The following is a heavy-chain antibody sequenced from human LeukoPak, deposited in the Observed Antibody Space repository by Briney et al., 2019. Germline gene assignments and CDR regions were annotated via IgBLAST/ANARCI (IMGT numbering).Heavy chain of an antibody. V-gene: IGHV1-2*02. D-gene: IGHD3-22*01. CDR3: ARDRLAAMIVVVILDY. CDR2: INPNSGGT. CDR1: GYTFTGYY. J-gene: IGHJ4*02. Sequence: ASVTVSCKASGYTFTGYYMHWVRQAPGQGLEWMGWINPNSGGTNYAQKFQGRVTMTRDTSISTAYMELSRLRSDDTAVYYCARDRLAAMIVVVILDYWGQGTLVTVSS.